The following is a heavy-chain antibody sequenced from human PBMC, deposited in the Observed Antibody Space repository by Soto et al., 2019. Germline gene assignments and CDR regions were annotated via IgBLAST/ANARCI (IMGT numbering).Heavy chain of an antibody. V-gene: IGHV4-4*07. CDR3: ARDRGEYTSSWFWYFSH. J-gene: IGHJ2*01. CDR2: LNIAGTI. CDR1: GASISSFN. Sequence: SETLSLTCSVSGASISSFNWNWVRQPAGKGPEWVGRLNIAGTINYNPSLKSRITMSMDTSKNQISLHLRSVTAADTAIYYCARDRGEYTSSWFWYFSHWSHGTLVTVSS. D-gene: IGHD6-13*01.